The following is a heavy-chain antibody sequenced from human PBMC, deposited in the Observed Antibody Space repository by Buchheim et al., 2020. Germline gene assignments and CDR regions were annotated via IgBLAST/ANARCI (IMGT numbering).Heavy chain of an antibody. V-gene: IGHV4-31*03. Sequence: QVQLQESGPGLVKPSQTLSLTCTVSGGSISSGGYYWSGIRQHPGKGLEWMGYIYHSGSTHYNPSLKSRVTISVDTSKNQFSLKLSSVTAADTAVYYCARSSLTGTWPADYYYMDVWGKGTT. D-gene: IGHD1-7*01. J-gene: IGHJ6*03. CDR2: IYHSGST. CDR3: ARSSLTGTWPADYYYMDV. CDR1: GGSISSGGYY.